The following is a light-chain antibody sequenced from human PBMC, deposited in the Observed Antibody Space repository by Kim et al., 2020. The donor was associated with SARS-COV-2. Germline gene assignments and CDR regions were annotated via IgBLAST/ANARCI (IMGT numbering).Light chain of an antibody. CDR3: QQRFNWPPFT. Sequence: ETVLTQSPATLSLSPGERATLSCRASQSVGSYLAWYQQKPGQAPRLLIYDASNRATGIPARFSGSGSGTDFTLTISSLEPEDFAVYYCQQRFNWPPFTFGQGTRLEIK. CDR2: DAS. J-gene: IGKJ5*01. V-gene: IGKV3-11*01. CDR1: QSVGSY.